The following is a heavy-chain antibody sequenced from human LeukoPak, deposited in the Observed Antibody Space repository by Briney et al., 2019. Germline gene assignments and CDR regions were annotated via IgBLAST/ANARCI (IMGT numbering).Heavy chain of an antibody. Sequence: SETLSLTCTVSGGSISSYYWSWIRQPPGKGLEWIGYIYYSGSTNYNPSLKSRVTISVDTSKNQFSLKLSSVTAADTAVYYCARLYGELWSWFDPWGQGTLVTVSS. V-gene: IGHV4-59*08. CDR3: ARLYGELWSWFDP. D-gene: IGHD4-17*01. CDR1: GGSISSYY. CDR2: IYYSGST. J-gene: IGHJ5*02.